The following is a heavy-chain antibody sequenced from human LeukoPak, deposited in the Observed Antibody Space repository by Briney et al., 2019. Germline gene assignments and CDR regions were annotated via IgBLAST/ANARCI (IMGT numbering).Heavy chain of an antibody. J-gene: IGHJ1*01. D-gene: IGHD6-19*01. V-gene: IGHV3-53*01. CDR1: GFTVSSNNNY. Sequence: PGGSLRLSCAASGFTVSSNNNYMSWVRQAPGKGPEWVSVLYTGGRTDYADFVKGRSTISRDNSKNTLYLQMNSLRAEDTAVYYCVRSRDSSGWYPFQHWGQGTLVTVSS. CDR3: VRSRDSSGWYPFQH. CDR2: LYTGGRT.